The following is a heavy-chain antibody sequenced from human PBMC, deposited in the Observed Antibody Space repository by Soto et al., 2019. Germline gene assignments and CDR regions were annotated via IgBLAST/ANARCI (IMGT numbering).Heavy chain of an antibody. D-gene: IGHD3-3*01. Sequence: SETLSLTCAVSGGSISSSNWWSWVRQPPGKGLEWIGEIYHSGSTNYNPSLKSRVTISVDKSKNQFSLKLSSVTAADTAVYYCARGPLYDFWSGYPAFDYWGQGTLVTVSS. CDR3: ARGPLYDFWSGYPAFDY. CDR1: GGSISSSNW. J-gene: IGHJ4*02. V-gene: IGHV4-4*02. CDR2: IYHSGST.